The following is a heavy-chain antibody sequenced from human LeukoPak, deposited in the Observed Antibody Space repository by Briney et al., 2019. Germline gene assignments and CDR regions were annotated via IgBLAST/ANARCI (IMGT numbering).Heavy chain of an antibody. CDR2: ISSSSSYI. Sequence: GGSLRLSCAASGFTFSSYSMNWVRPAPGKGLEWVSSISSSSSYIYYADSVKGRFTISRDNAKNSLYLQMNSLRAEDTAVYYCARDGVLYYDILTGYSGYYYYGMDVWGKGTTVTVSS. J-gene: IGHJ6*04. CDR3: ARDGVLYYDILTGYSGYYYYGMDV. CDR1: GFTFSSYS. D-gene: IGHD3-9*01. V-gene: IGHV3-21*01.